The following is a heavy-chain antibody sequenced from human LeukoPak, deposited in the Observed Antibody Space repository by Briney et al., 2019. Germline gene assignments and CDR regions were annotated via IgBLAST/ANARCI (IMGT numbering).Heavy chain of an antibody. CDR1: GGSFSGYY. CDR2: INHSGST. D-gene: IGHD6-13*01. V-gene: IGHV4-34*01. CDR3: ARPVYGSSWYSYYYYYMDV. J-gene: IGHJ6*03. Sequence: SETLSLTCAVYGGSFSGYYRSWIRQPPGKGLEWIGEINHSGSTNYNPSLKSRVTISVDTSKNQFSLKLSSVTAADTAVYYCARPVYGSSWYSYYYYYMDVWGKGTTVTISS.